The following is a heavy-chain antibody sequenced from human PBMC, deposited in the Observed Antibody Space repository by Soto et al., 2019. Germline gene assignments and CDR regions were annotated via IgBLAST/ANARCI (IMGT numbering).Heavy chain of an antibody. J-gene: IGHJ4*02. V-gene: IGHV3-30-3*01. CDR3: ARAYYGSGSSNVSYYFDY. CDR1: GFTFSSYA. CDR2: ISYDGSNK. Sequence: GGSLRLSCAASGFTFSSYAMHWVRQAPGKGLEWVAVISYDGSNKYYADSVKGRFTISRDNSKNTLYLQMNSLRAEDTAVYYCARAYYGSGSSNVSYYFDYWGQGTLVTVSS. D-gene: IGHD3-10*01.